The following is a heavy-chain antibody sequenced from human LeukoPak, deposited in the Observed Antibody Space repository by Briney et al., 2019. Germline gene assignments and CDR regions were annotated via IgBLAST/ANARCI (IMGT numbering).Heavy chain of an antibody. D-gene: IGHD3-3*01. V-gene: IGHV4-4*07. CDR3: ARMVRFLEWSFTGYYFDY. J-gene: IGHJ4*02. Sequence: TSETLSLTCTVSGGSISSYYWSWLRQPAGKALEWIGRIYTSGSTNYNPSLKSRVTISVDTSKNQFSLKLSSVTAADTAVYYCARMVRFLEWSFTGYYFDYWGQGTLVTVSS. CDR2: IYTSGST. CDR1: GGSISSYY.